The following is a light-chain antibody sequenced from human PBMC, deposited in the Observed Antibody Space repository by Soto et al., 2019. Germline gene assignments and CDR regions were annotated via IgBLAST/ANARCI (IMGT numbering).Light chain of an antibody. CDR3: AAWDDSLKGIV. V-gene: IGLV1-44*01. J-gene: IGLJ1*01. CDR2: NNN. CDR1: SSNIGSNT. Sequence: QSVLTQPPSASGTPGQRVTISCSGSSSNIGSNTVNWYQQLPGTAPKLLIYNNNQRPSGVPDRFPGSKSGTSASLAISGLQSEDEADYYCAAWDDSLKGIVFGTGTKLTVL.